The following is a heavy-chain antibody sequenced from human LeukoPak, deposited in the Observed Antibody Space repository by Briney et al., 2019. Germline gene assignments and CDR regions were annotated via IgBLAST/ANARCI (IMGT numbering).Heavy chain of an antibody. CDR1: GGSISSSNYY. CDR3: ARDPYYYGSGSYDAWFDP. J-gene: IGHJ5*02. CDR2: MYYSGST. D-gene: IGHD3-10*01. V-gene: IGHV4-39*07. Sequence: PSETLSLTCTVSGGSISSSNYYWGWIRQPPGKGLEWIGSMYYSGSTHYNPSLKSRVTISVDTSKNQFSLKLSSVTAADTAVYYCARDPYYYGSGSYDAWFDPWGQGTLVTVSS.